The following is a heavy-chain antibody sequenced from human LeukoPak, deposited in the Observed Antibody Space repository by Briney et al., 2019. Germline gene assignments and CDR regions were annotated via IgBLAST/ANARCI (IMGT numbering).Heavy chain of an antibody. CDR1: GFTFSSYA. CDR3: ASDSLRAATYPY. J-gene: IGHJ4*02. CDR2: ISGSGGST. Sequence: GGSLRLSCAASGFTFSSYATSWVRQAPGKGLEWVSAISGSGGSTYYADSVKGRFTISRDNSKNTLYLQMNSLRAEDTAVYYCASDSLRAATYPYWGQGTLVTVSS. D-gene: IGHD2-15*01. V-gene: IGHV3-23*01.